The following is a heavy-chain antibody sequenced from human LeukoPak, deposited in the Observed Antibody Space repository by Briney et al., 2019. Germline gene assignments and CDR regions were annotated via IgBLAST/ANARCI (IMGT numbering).Heavy chain of an antibody. Sequence: ASVKVSCKASGYTFTGYYMHWVRKAPGQGLEWMGWINPNSGGTNDAQKIPGRGTMTRNTSISTYYLELSRLKSSDTAVYYCARGGDCSSTSCYESDYWGQGTLVTVSS. CDR1: GYTFTGYY. V-gene: IGHV1-2*02. D-gene: IGHD2-2*01. CDR3: ARGGDCSSTSCYESDY. CDR2: INPNSGGT. J-gene: IGHJ4*02.